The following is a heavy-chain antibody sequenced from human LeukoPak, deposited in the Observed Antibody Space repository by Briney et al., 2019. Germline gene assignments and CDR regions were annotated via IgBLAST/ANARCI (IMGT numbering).Heavy chain of an antibody. Sequence: GGSLRLSCVASGSTFSSYSMTWVRQAPGKGLEWVSGISGSGGSTYYADSVKGRFTISRDNSKNTLYLQMSSLRAEDTAVYYCARGRGGPTGLNYFDYWGQGTLVTVSS. CDR1: GSTFSSYS. J-gene: IGHJ4*02. D-gene: IGHD1-1*01. CDR2: ISGSGGST. CDR3: ARGRGGPTGLNYFDY. V-gene: IGHV3-23*01.